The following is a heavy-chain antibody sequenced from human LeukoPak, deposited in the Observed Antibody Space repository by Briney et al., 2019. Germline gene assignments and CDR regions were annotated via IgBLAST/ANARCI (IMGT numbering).Heavy chain of an antibody. CDR3: ARDKWQQLVRGEFDY. J-gene: IGHJ4*02. V-gene: IGHV3-30-3*01. D-gene: IGHD6-13*01. CDR1: GFTFSSYA. Sequence: GGSLRLSCAASGFTFSSYAMHWVRQAPGKGLEWVAVISYDGSNKYYADSVKGRFTISGDNSKNTLYLQMNSLRAEDTAVYYCARDKWQQLVRGEFDYWGQGTLVTVSS. CDR2: ISYDGSNK.